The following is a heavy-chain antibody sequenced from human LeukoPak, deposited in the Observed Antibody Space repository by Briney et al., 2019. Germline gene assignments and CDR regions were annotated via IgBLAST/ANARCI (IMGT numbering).Heavy chain of an antibody. CDR1: GFTFSSYA. CDR2: ISGSGGST. CDR3: AKEISGSYYSGYYFDY. J-gene: IGHJ4*02. Sequence: GGSLRLSCAASGFTFSSYAMSWVRQAPGKGLEWVSAISGSGGSTYYADSVKGRFTISRDNSKNTLYLRMNSLRAEDTAVYYCAKEISGSYYSGYYFDYWGQGTLVTVSS. D-gene: IGHD1-26*01. V-gene: IGHV3-23*01.